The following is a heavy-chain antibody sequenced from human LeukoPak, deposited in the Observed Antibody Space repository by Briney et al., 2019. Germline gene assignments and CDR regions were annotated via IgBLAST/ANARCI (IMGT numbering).Heavy chain of an antibody. CDR2: IKQDGSDK. J-gene: IGHJ5*02. CDR1: GFTFSSYW. CDR3: ARDSPHYYDSSGYWFDP. V-gene: IGHV3-7*01. D-gene: IGHD3-22*01. Sequence: GGSLRLSCAASGFTFSSYWMSWVRQAPGKGLEWVANIKQDGSDKYYVDSVEGRFTISRDNAKNSLYLQMNSLRAEDTAVYYCARDSPHYYDSSGYWFDPWGQGTLVTVS.